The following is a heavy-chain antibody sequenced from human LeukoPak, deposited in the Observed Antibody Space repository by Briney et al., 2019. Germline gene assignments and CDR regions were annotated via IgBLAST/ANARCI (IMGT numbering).Heavy chain of an antibody. J-gene: IGHJ4*02. CDR3: ARASVGNSSGYIDY. CDR1: GYTFTGYY. D-gene: IGHD3-22*01. CDR2: INPSGGST. Sequence: ASVKVSCNASGYTFTGYYMHWVRQAPGPGLEWVGIINPSGGSTTYAQKFQRRVTITAHEPTTKAYMELSSLRADDTAVYYCARASVGNSSGYIDYWGQATLLTVSS. V-gene: IGHV1-46*01.